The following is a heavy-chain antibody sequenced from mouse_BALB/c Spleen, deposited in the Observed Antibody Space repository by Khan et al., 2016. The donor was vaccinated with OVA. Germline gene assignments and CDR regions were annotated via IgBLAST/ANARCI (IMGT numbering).Heavy chain of an antibody. Sequence: QVQLQQSGAELAKPGASVKMSCKASGYTFINYWILWVKQRPGQGLKWIGYINPSTGYTEYNQNFKEQATLTADKSSSTAYMQLSSLTSEDAAVYYCARRGLRGDFDYWGQGTTVTVSS. CDR2: INPSTGYT. D-gene: IGHD1-1*01. J-gene: IGHJ2*01. CDR1: GYTFINYW. V-gene: IGHV1-7*01. CDR3: ARRGLRGDFDY.